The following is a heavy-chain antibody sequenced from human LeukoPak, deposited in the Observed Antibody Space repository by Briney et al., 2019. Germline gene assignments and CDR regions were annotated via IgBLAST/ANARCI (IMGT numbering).Heavy chain of an antibody. CDR3: ARSGHCSSTSCTPLDY. Sequence: GGSLRLSCAASGFTFSSYAMSWVRQAPGKGLEWVSAISGSGGSTYYADSVKGRFTISRDNSKNTLYLQMNSLRAEDTAVYYCARSGHCSSTSCTPLDYWGQGTLVTVSS. CDR2: ISGSGGST. V-gene: IGHV3-23*01. D-gene: IGHD2-2*01. J-gene: IGHJ4*02. CDR1: GFTFSSYA.